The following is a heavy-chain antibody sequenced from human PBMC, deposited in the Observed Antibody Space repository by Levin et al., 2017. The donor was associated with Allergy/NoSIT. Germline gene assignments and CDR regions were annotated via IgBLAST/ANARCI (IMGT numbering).Heavy chain of an antibody. J-gene: IGHJ4*02. CDR3: AKDTAEPGGLDY. CDR1: GFTFSSYA. Sequence: GESLKISCAASGFTFSSYAMSWVRQAPGKGLEWVSAISGSGGSTYYADSVKGRFTISRDNSKNTLYLQMNSLRAEDTAVYYCAKDTAEPGGLDYWGQGTLVTVSS. D-gene: IGHD5-18*01. CDR2: ISGSGGST. V-gene: IGHV3-23*01.